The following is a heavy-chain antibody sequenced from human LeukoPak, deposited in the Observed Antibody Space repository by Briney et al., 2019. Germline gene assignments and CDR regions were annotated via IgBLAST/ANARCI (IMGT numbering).Heavy chain of an antibody. D-gene: IGHD1-26*01. V-gene: IGHV4-31*03. CDR2: IYYSGST. Sequence: SETLSLTCTVSGGSISSGGYYWSWIRQHPGKDLEWIGYIYYSGSTYYNPSLKSRVTISVDTSKNQFYLKLSSVTAADTDVYYCARDSLEEGATRGGHFDYWGQGTLVTVSS. CDR1: GGSISSGGYY. J-gene: IGHJ4*02. CDR3: ARDSLEEGATRGGHFDY.